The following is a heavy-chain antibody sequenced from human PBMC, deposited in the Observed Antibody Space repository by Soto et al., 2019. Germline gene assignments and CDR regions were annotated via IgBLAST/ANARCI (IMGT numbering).Heavy chain of an antibody. Sequence: SVKVSCKASGGTFSSYAISWVRQAPGQGLEWMGGIIPIFGTANYAQKFQGRVTITADESTSTAYMELSSLRSEDTAVYYCATQSYYVWGSYRPYYFAYWGQGTLVTVSS. D-gene: IGHD3-16*02. CDR2: IIPIFGTA. CDR1: GGTFSSYA. CDR3: ATQSYYVWGSYRPYYFAY. J-gene: IGHJ4*02. V-gene: IGHV1-69*13.